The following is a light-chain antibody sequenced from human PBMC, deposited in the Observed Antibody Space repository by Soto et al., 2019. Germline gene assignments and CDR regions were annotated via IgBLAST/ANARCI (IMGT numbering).Light chain of an antibody. J-gene: IGKJ1*01. V-gene: IGKV3-11*01. CDR2: DAS. CDR1: QSVSSY. CDR3: QQRSNRRT. Sequence: EIVLTQSPATLSLSPGERATLSCRASQSVSSYLAWYQQKPGQAPRLLIYDASNRATGIPARFSGSGSGTDFTLTISSLEAEDFAVYYCQQRSNRRTFGQGTKVEIK.